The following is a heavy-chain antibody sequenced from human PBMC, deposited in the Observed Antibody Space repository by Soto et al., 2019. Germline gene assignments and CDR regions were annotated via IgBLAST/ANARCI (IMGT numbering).Heavy chain of an antibody. V-gene: IGHV4-30-2*01. CDR2: IYHSGST. D-gene: IGHD2-21*01. J-gene: IGHJ4*02. Sequence: PSETLSLTCTVSGGSISSGGYSWSWIRQPPGKGLEWIGYIYHSGSTYYNPSLKSRVTISVDTSRSQFSLKLSSVTAADTAVYYCARDISVISNWGQGTLVTVSS. CDR3: ARDISVISN. CDR1: GGSISSGGYS.